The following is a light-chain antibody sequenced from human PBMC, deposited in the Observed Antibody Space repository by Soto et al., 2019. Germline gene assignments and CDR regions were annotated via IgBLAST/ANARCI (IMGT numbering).Light chain of an antibody. CDR3: QQYGSSPRT. V-gene: IGKV3-20*01. CDR2: GAS. Sequence: EIVLTQSPGTLSLSPGERATLSCRASQSVNRSYLAWYQQKPGQAPRLLIYGASSRATSIPARFSGSGSGTDFTLTISSLEPEDSAVYYCQQYGSSPRTFGQGTRLEIK. CDR1: QSVNRSY. J-gene: IGKJ5*01.